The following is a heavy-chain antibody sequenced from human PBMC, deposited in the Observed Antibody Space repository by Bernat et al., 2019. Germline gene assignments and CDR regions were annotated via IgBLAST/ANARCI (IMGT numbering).Heavy chain of an antibody. D-gene: IGHD7-27*01. Sequence: EVQLVESGGGLVQPGESLRLSCAASGFTFSSYWMSWVRQAPGKGLEWVANINQDGSEKYYVDSVKGRFTISRDNAKNSLYLQMNSLRAEDTAVHYCARSPRTGDVDSWGQGTLVTVSS. CDR1: GFTFSSYW. J-gene: IGHJ4*02. CDR2: INQDGSEK. CDR3: ARSPRTGDVDS. V-gene: IGHV3-7*03.